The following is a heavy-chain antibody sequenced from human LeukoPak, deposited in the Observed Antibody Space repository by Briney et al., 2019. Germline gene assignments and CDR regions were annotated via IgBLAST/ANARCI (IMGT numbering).Heavy chain of an antibody. V-gene: IGHV3-30*02. CDR2: IRYDGSKK. J-gene: IGHJ6*03. CDR3: AKGARRLGYCSGGTCYSNYDYYYMDV. CDR1: GFTFSSYG. Sequence: GGSLRLSCAASGFTFSSYGMHWVRQAPGKGLEWVAFIRYDGSKKYYADSVKGRFTISRDNSKNTLYLQMNSLRAEDTAVYYCAKGARRLGYCSGGTCYSNYDYYYMDVWGKGTTVTISS. D-gene: IGHD2-15*01.